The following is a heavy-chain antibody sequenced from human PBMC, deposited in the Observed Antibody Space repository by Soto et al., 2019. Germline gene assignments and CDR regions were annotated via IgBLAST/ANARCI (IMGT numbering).Heavy chain of an antibody. CDR2: IWYDGSNK. Sequence: QVQLVESGGGVVQPGRSLRLTCAASGFTFSSYGMHWVRQAPGKGLEWVAVIWYDGSNKYYADSVKGRFTISRDNSKNTLYLQMNSLRAEDTAVYYCARYGPSDAYYDQDYWCQGTLVTVSS. D-gene: IGHD3-22*01. CDR3: ARYGPSDAYYDQDY. V-gene: IGHV3-33*01. CDR1: GFTFSSYG. J-gene: IGHJ4*02.